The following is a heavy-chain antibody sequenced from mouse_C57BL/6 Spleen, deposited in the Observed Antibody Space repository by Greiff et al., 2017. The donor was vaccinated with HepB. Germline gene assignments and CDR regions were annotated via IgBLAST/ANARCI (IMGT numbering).Heavy chain of an antibody. D-gene: IGHD1-1*01. CDR3: AKPTVVAWYAMDH. CDR2: ISYSGST. V-gene: IGHV3-8*01. Sequence: EVLLQQSGPGLAKPSPTLSLPCSATGYSITSDYWNWIRKFPGNKLEYMGYISYSGSTYYNPSLKSRISITRDTSKNQYYLQLNSVTTEDTATYYCAKPTVVAWYAMDHWGQGTSAIVSS. CDR1: GYSITSDY. J-gene: IGHJ4*01.